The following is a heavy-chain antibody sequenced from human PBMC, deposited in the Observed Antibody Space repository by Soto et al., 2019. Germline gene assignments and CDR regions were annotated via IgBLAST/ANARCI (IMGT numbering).Heavy chain of an antibody. CDR3: ARGFYTDY. Sequence: GGSLRLSCEASGFNFSRSWMSWVRQAPWKGLEWVANMKEDGSEKYYADSVRGRFTISRDNAKNSVHLQMNSLRVEDTAVYYCARGFYTDYWGQGALVTVSS. CDR1: GFNFSRSW. D-gene: IGHD3-3*01. CDR2: MKEDGSEK. V-gene: IGHV3-7*01. J-gene: IGHJ4*02.